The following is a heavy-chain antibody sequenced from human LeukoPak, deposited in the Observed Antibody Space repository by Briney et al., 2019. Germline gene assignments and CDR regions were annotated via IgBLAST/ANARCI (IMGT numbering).Heavy chain of an antibody. J-gene: IGHJ4*02. CDR3: ARDVSVVRGVEFDY. CDR2: ISSSSSYT. D-gene: IGHD3-10*01. V-gene: IGHV3-11*06. Sequence: GGSLRLSCATSGFTFRDYYMSWIRQGPGKGMEWVSYISSSSSYTNYADSVKGRFTISRDNAKNSLYLQMNSLRAEDTAVYYCARDVSVVRGVEFDYWGQGTLVTVSS. CDR1: GFTFRDYY.